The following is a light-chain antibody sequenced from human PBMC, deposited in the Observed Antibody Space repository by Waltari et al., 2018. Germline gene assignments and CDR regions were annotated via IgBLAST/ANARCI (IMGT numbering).Light chain of an antibody. CDR1: SSDVGSYNY. V-gene: IGLV2-14*01. Sequence: QSALTQPASVSGSPGQSITISCSGTSSDVGSYNYVSWYQQHPGKAPKLMIYDVTKRPSGVSNRFSGSKSGNTASLTISWLQAEDEADYYCSSYTTSSTLVFGGGTKLTVL. J-gene: IGLJ3*02. CDR3: SSYTTSSTLV. CDR2: DVT.